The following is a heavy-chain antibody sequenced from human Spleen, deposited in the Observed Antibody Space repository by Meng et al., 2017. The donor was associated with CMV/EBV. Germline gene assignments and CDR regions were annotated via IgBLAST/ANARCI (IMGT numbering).Heavy chain of an antibody. CDR2: ISYDGSNK. J-gene: IGHJ3*02. V-gene: IGHV3-30*19. CDR1: GFTFSSYG. Sequence: GESLKISCAASGFTFSSYGMHWVRQAPGKGLEWVAVISYDGSNKYYADSVKGRFTISRDNSKNTLYLQMNSLRAEDTAVYYCARDNGADAFDIWGQGTMVTVSS. CDR3: ARDNGADAFDI. D-gene: IGHD2-8*01.